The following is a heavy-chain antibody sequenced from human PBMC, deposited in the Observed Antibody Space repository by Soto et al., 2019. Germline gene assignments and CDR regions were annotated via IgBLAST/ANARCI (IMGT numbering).Heavy chain of an antibody. V-gene: IGHV4-31*03. Sequence: SETLSLTCTVSGGSISSGGYCWSWIRQQTGKGLEWIGYIYYSGSTYYNPSLKSRVTISVDTSKNQFSLKLSSVTAADTALYYFARGGLKFRYFDWPGVFDPWGQGTLVTVSS. CDR1: GGSISSGGYC. J-gene: IGHJ5*02. CDR2: IYYSGST. CDR3: ARGGLKFRYFDWPGVFDP. D-gene: IGHD3-9*01.